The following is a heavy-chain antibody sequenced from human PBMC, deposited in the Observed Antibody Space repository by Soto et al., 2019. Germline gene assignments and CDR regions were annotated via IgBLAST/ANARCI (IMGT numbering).Heavy chain of an antibody. CDR1: GGTFSSYT. V-gene: IGHV1-3*01. J-gene: IGHJ5*02. CDR3: ARARGNNWFDP. CDR2: INAGNGNT. D-gene: IGHD3-10*01. Sequence: ASVKVSCKASGGTFSSYTISWVRQAPGQGLEWMGRINAGNGNTKYSQKFQGRVTITRDTSASTAYMELSSLRSEDTAVYYCARARGNNWFDPWGQGTLVTVSS.